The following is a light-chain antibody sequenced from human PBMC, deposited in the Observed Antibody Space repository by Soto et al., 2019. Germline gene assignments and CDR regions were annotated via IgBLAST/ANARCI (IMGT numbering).Light chain of an antibody. CDR2: GAS. J-gene: IGKJ2*01. Sequence: EIVLTQSPGTLSLSPGERATLSCRACQSVSSRYLAWYQQTPGQAPRLLMSGASNMATGIPDRFRGSGSGTYFTLTISRLEPEDFAVYFCQQYGSSPPFTFGQGTKVEIK. V-gene: IGKV3-20*01. CDR3: QQYGSSPPFT. CDR1: QSVSSRY.